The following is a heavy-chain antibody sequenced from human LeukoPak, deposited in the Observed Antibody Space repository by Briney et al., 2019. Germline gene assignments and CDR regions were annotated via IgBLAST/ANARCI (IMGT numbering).Heavy chain of an antibody. CDR3: TRQSGSYSWFDP. D-gene: IGHD1-26*01. Sequence: ASVKVSCKASGYTFTRFFMHWVRQAPGQGLEWMGWINPNTGGTKYAQNFQGRVTMTRDTSISTAYMEVSRLASDDTALYYCTRQSGSYSWFDPWGQGTLVTVSS. CDR1: GYTFTRFF. CDR2: INPNTGGT. J-gene: IGHJ5*02. V-gene: IGHV1-2*02.